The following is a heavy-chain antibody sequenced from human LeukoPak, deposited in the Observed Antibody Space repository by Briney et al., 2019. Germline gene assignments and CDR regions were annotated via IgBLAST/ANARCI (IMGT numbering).Heavy chain of an antibody. V-gene: IGHV3-53*01. CDR2: IYSGGTT. CDR1: GFTFSSNY. Sequence: GGSLRLSCAASGFTFSSNYMSWVRQAPGKGLEWVSVIYSGGTTYYSDSVKGRFTISRDSSKSTLYLQMHSLRAEDTAVYYCASSFDTYGSGSYYNGLGDVWGKGTTVTISS. D-gene: IGHD3-10*01. J-gene: IGHJ6*04. CDR3: ASSFDTYGSGSYYNGLGDV.